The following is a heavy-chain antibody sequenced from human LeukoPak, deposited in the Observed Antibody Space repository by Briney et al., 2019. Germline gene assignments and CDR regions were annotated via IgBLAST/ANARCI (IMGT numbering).Heavy chain of an antibody. CDR1: GFTFSTYW. CDR3: ATGGGGSEY. CDR2: INSDGSHT. V-gene: IGHV3-74*01. J-gene: IGHJ4*02. Sequence: GGSLRLSCAASGFTFSTYWMHWVRQAPGKGLVWVSRINSDGSHTSYADSVKGRFTISRDNAKKTLYPHTTNLRAEDTAVYYCATGGGGSEYWGQGTLVTVSS. D-gene: IGHD3-16*01.